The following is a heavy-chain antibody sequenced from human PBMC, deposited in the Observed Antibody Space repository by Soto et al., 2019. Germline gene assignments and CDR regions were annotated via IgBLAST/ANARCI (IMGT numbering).Heavy chain of an antibody. CDR1: GDTFTTYD. CDR2: INPNSGNI. Sequence: ASVKVSCKASGDTFTTYDINWVRQATGHGLEWMGWINPNSGNIGYAQRFQGRVTMTRDTAIRTAYMEVSSLRSDDTAVYYCARGRASGSYYLLDDWGQGPLVPFSP. J-gene: IGHJ4*02. D-gene: IGHD3-10*01. CDR3: ARGRASGSYYLLDD. V-gene: IGHV1-8*01.